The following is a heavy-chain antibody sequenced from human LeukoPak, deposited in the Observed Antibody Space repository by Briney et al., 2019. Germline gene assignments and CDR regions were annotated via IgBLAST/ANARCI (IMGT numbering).Heavy chain of an antibody. V-gene: IGHV1-18*01. CDR3: ANEYQLLSGMDV. D-gene: IGHD2-2*01. CDR1: GXXXXXYG. CDR2: ISAYNGNT. Sequence: GASVKVSCKASGXXXXXYGIXWXRQAPXXXXXXMGWISAYNGNTNYAQKLQGRVTMTTDTSTSTAYMELRSLRSDDTAVYYCANEYQLLSGMDVWGQGTTVTVSS. J-gene: IGHJ6*02.